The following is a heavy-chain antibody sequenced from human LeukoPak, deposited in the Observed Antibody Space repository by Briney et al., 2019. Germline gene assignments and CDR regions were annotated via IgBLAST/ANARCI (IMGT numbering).Heavy chain of an antibody. D-gene: IGHD3-22*01. CDR2: IQSDGTNK. Sequence: PGGSLRLSCATPGFTFSVHAMHWVRQAPGKGLDWVTFIQSDGTNKYYADSVKGRFTISRDNSKNTLYLQMNSLRTEDTAVYHCAKGPYYHETSGNHYFDYWGQGALVIVSS. CDR1: GFTFSVHA. J-gene: IGHJ4*02. V-gene: IGHV3-30*02. CDR3: AKGPYYHETSGNHYFDY.